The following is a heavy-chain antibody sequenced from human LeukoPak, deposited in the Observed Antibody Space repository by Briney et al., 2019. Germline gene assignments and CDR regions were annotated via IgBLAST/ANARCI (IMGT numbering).Heavy chain of an antibody. CDR1: GGSISSGGYY. V-gene: IGHV4-31*03. CDR3: ARRGFGDWFDP. CDR2: IYYSGST. J-gene: IGHJ5*02. Sequence: SETLSLTCTVSGGSISSGGYYWSWIRQHPGKGLEWIGYIYYSGSTYYNPSLKSRVTISVDTSKNQFSLKLSSMTAADTAVYYCARRGFGDWFDPWGQGTLVTVSS. D-gene: IGHD3-10*01.